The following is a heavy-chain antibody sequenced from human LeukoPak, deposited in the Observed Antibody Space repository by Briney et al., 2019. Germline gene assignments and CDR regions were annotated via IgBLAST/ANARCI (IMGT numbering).Heavy chain of an antibody. V-gene: IGHV3-7*01. J-gene: IGHJ2*01. CDR3: ARDRVVVVAGYWYFDL. CDR2: IKQDGSEK. D-gene: IGHD2-15*01. CDR1: GFTFSSYW. Sequence: GGSLRLSCAASGFTFSSYWMSWVRQAPGKGLEWVANIKQDGSEKYYVDSVKGRFTISRNNAKNSLYLQMSSLRAEDTAVYYCARDRVVVVAGYWYFDLWGRGTLVTVSS.